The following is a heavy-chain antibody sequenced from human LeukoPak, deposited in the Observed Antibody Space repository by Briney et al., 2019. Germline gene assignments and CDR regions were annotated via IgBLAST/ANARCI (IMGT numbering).Heavy chain of an antibody. CDR3: ARAMGTIVVVPAAYDY. J-gene: IGHJ4*02. CDR1: DYTFTSYG. Sequence: GASVKVSCKASDYTFTSYGISWVRQAPGQGLEWMGWISAYNGNTNYAQKLQGRVTMTTDTSTSTAYMELRSLRSDDTAVYYCARAMGTIVVVPAAYDYWGQGTLVTVSS. CDR2: ISAYNGNT. V-gene: IGHV1-18*01. D-gene: IGHD2-2*01.